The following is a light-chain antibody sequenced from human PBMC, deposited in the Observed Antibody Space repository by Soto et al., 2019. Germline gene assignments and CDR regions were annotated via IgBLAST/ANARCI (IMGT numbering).Light chain of an antibody. CDR3: AAWDDSLNGHV. J-gene: IGLJ1*01. Sequence: QSVLTQPHSVSGTPGQRVTISCSGSSSNIGTSSVHWFQQLPGTAPKLLISTTNQRPSGVPERFSGSKSGTSASLAISGLQSEDEADYYCAAWDDSLNGHVFGTGTKVTVL. CDR2: TTN. V-gene: IGLV1-44*01. CDR1: SSNIGTSS.